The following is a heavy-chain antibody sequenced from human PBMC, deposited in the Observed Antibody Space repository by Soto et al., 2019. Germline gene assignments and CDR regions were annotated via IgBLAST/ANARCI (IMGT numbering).Heavy chain of an antibody. CDR1: GDSVSSNSAA. J-gene: IGHJ6*02. V-gene: IGHV6-1*01. Sequence: SRTLSLTCAISGDSVSSNSAAWNWIRQSPXRGLEWLGRAYYRSKWYTEYAVSVKSRITINPDTSKNRFSLQLNSGSPEDTAVYYWANSRGMDSSGWYGVYYYCRMDVWGQGTTVTVSS. CDR3: ANSRGMDSSGWYGVYYYCRMDV. D-gene: IGHD6-19*01. CDR2: AYYRSKWYT.